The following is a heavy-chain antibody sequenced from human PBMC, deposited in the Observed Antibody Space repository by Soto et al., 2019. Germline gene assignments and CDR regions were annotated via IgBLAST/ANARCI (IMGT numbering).Heavy chain of an antibody. CDR1: GGSISSGGYY. D-gene: IGHD3-22*01. Sequence: QVQLQESGPGLVKPSQTLSLTCTVSGGSISSGGYYWSWIRQHPGQGLEWIGYIYYSGSTSYNPSLNSQATITVDTSKNPSSLKLSSVTAAATAVYYCARYYNSGSHGFDIWGQGTMVTVSS. CDR3: ARYYNSGSHGFDI. CDR2: IYYSGST. V-gene: IGHV4-31*01. J-gene: IGHJ3*02.